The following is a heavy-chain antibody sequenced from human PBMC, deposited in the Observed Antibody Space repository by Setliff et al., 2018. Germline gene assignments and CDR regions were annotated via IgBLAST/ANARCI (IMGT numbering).Heavy chain of an antibody. D-gene: IGHD3-3*01. Sequence: SETLSLTCSVSGGSVSRHYWSWMRQTPEKGLTWIGYISNTVTTNYNPSLRSRVTISIDTSKNQFSLEVKSVTAADTAVYYCVRGPHRSDYDFWCGYSPSYDYYMDVWGKGTAVTVSS. V-gene: IGHV4-59*02. CDR2: ISNTVTT. J-gene: IGHJ6*03. CDR3: VRGPHRSDYDFWCGYSPSYDYYMDV. CDR1: GGSVSRHY.